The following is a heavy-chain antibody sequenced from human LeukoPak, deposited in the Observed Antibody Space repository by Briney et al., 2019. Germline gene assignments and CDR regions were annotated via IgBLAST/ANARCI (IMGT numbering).Heavy chain of an antibody. V-gene: IGHV3-33*08. Sequence: GGSLRLSCAASGFTFSSYSMNWVRQAPGKGLEWVAVIWYDGSNKYYADSVKGRFTISRDNSKNTLYLQMNSLRAEDTAVYYCARERHYYGSSGYYFEDYYFDYWGQGTLVTVSS. J-gene: IGHJ4*02. D-gene: IGHD3-22*01. CDR2: IWYDGSNK. CDR1: GFTFSSYS. CDR3: ARERHYYGSSGYYFEDYYFDY.